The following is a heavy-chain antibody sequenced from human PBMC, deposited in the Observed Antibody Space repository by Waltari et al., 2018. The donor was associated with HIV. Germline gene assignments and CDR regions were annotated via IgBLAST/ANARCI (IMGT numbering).Heavy chain of an antibody. Sequence: QVYLEQSGPGLVQPSQTIRLTCVISGASVSSDSATWNWIRQSPSRGLEWLGRTYHKSKWSTDFAEFVRGRIDITADTENNHYSLYLSSVTSDDTAVYFCARDSFGLDFWGQGTQVIVSS. J-gene: IGHJ4*01. CDR2: TYHKSKWST. CDR3: ARDSFGLDF. D-gene: IGHD3-3*01. CDR1: GASVSSDSAT. V-gene: IGHV6-1*01.